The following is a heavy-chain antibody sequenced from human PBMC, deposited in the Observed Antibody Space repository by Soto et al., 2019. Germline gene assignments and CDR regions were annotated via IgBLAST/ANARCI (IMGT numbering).Heavy chain of an antibody. V-gene: IGHV4-31*03. CDR3: ARESIAVVPAAPPV. D-gene: IGHD2-2*01. CDR2: IYYSGST. Sequence: TLSLTCTVSGGSISSGGYYWSWIRQHPGKGLEWIGYIYYSGSTYYNPSLKSRVTISVDTSKNQFSLKLSSVTAADTAVYYCARESIAVVPAAPPVWGQGTTVTVSS. CDR1: GGSISSGGYY. J-gene: IGHJ6*02.